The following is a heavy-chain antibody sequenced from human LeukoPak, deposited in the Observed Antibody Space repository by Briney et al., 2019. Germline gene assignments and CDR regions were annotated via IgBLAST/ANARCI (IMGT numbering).Heavy chain of an antibody. V-gene: IGHV3-30*19. CDR2: TSYDGSNK. CDR3: ARDQGVLLWFGELSNPYYFDY. CDR1: GFTFNTYV. D-gene: IGHD3-10*01. Sequence: GGSLRLSCVASGFTFNTYVMHWVRQAPGKGLEWVALTSYDGSNKHYADSVKGRFTISRDSSENTLYLQMNSLRPEDAAVYYCARDQGVLLWFGELSNPYYFDYWGQGTLVTVSS. J-gene: IGHJ4*02.